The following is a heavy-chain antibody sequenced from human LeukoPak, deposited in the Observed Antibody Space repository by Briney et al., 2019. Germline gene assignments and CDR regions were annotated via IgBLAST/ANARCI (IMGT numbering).Heavy chain of an antibody. D-gene: IGHD1-26*01. CDR3: ARREVGTTIDY. CDR2: IYYSGST. CDR1: GGSISSSSYY. V-gene: IGHV4-39*07. Sequence: SETLSLTCTVSGGSISSSSYYWGWIRQPPGKGLEWIGSIYYSGSTYYNPSLKSRVTISVHKSTNQFSLNLNSVTAADTAVYYCARREVGTTIDYWGQGTLVTVSS. J-gene: IGHJ4*02.